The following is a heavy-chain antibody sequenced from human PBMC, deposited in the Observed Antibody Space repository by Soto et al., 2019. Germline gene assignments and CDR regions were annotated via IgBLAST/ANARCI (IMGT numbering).Heavy chain of an antibody. CDR3: ARGGEDYYYDSSGYYYMDY. J-gene: IGHJ4*02. D-gene: IGHD3-22*01. Sequence: QLQLQESGPGLVKPSETLSLTCTVSGGSISSSSYYWGWIRQPPGKGLEWIGSIYYSGSTYYNPSHKSRVTRSVDTSKNQFSLKLSSVSAAYTAVYYCARGGEDYYYDSSGYYYMDYWGQGTLVTVSS. V-gene: IGHV4-39*01. CDR2: IYYSGST. CDR1: GGSISSSSYY.